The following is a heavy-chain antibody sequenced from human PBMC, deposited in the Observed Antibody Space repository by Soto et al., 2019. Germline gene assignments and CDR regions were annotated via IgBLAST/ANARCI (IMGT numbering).Heavy chain of an antibody. CDR1: GYIFTDHY. CDR3: AREDDVVNHYYGMDV. CDR2: INPISGDT. J-gene: IGHJ6*02. D-gene: IGHD2-15*01. Sequence: ASVKVSCKASGYIFTDHYIHWVRQAPGQGLEWMGWINPISGDTDYAQKFQGRVIMTRDTSILTAYMDLSRLKSDDTAVYYCAREDDVVNHYYGMDVWGQGTTVTVSS. V-gene: IGHV1-2*02.